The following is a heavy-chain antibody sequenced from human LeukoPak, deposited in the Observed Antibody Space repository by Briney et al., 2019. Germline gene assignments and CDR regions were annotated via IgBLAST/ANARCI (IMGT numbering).Heavy chain of an antibody. V-gene: IGHV3-53*01. CDR1: GFTVSSNY. CDR2: IYSGGST. J-gene: IGHJ4*02. Sequence: GGFLRLSCAASGFTVSSNYMSWVRQAPGKGLEWVSVIYSGGSTYYADSVKGRFTISRDNSKNTLYLQMNSLRAEDTAVYYCASSNGYSLFDYWGQGTLVTVSS. D-gene: IGHD5-24*01. CDR3: ASSNGYSLFDY.